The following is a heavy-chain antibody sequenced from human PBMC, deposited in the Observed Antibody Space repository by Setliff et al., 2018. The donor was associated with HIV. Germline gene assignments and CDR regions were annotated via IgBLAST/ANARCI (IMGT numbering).Heavy chain of an antibody. Sequence: SVKVSCKTFGYPFTDYFIHWMRQAPGQGLEWLGWVNPASGGSNYAQNFRGKVTMTRDTSISTAYMQVTRLTSDDTAVYYCANSRHFSGDYSFDYWGQGTLVTVSS. D-gene: IGHD1-26*01. V-gene: IGHV1-2*02. CDR1: GYPFTDYF. CDR2: VNPASGGS. CDR3: ANSRHFSGDYSFDY. J-gene: IGHJ4*02.